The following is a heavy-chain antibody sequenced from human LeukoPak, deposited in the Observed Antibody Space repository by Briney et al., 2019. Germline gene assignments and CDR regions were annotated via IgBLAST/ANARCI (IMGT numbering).Heavy chain of an antibody. Sequence: ASVKVSCKASGYTFTSYGISWVRQAPGQGLEWMGWISAYNGNTNYAQKLQGRVTMTTDTSTGTAYMELRSLRSDDTAVYYCARDWDTTVTYNWFDPWGQGTLVTVSS. J-gene: IGHJ5*02. V-gene: IGHV1-18*01. D-gene: IGHD4-17*01. CDR3: ARDWDTTVTYNWFDP. CDR2: ISAYNGNT. CDR1: GYTFTSYG.